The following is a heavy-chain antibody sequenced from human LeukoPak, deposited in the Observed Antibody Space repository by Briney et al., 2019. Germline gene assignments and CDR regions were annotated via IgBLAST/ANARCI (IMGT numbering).Heavy chain of an antibody. D-gene: IGHD2-2*01. Sequence: ASVKVSCKASGYTFTGFYMHWVRQAPGQGREWMGRINPNSGGTNYAEKFQGRVTMTRDTSISTAYMELSRLRSDDTAVYYCARGDPGTSNISHYYYYYYMDVWGKGTTVTVSS. CDR2: INPNSGGT. V-gene: IGHV1-2*06. J-gene: IGHJ6*03. CDR3: ARGDPGTSNISHYYYYYYMDV. CDR1: GYTFTGFY.